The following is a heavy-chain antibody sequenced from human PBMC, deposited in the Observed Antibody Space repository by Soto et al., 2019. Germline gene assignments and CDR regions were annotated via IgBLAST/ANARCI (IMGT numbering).Heavy chain of an antibody. Sequence: QVQLQESGPGLVQSSVTLSLTCAVSGDSINNSHWWSWVRQTPGKGLEWIGETYHSGTTNYNPSLKTRVTISIDKSKNQFSRKMNSVTAADTAVYYCAREVNSSPARGPNWFDPWGQGTLVTVSS. D-gene: IGHD6-13*01. J-gene: IGHJ5*02. CDR2: TYHSGTT. CDR1: GDSINNSHW. V-gene: IGHV4-4*02. CDR3: AREVNSSPARGPNWFDP.